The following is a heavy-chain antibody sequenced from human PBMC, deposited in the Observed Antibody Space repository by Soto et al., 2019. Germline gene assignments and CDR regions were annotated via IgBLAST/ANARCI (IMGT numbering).Heavy chain of an antibody. D-gene: IGHD4-17*01. Sequence: QVQLQESGPGLVKPSETLSLTCSVSGGSISSSNNYWGWIRQPPGGGLEWIGSIYYGGSTYYNPSLKSRVTISVDASRNRFSLTLRSVTAADAAVYYCAKHDGTVTLNWFGPWGQGTLVTVSS. J-gene: IGHJ5*02. CDR2: IYYGGST. V-gene: IGHV4-39*01. CDR1: GGSISSSNNY. CDR3: AKHDGTVTLNWFGP.